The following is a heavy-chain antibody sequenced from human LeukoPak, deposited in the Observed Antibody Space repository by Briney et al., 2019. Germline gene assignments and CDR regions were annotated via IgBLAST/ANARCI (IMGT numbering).Heavy chain of an antibody. Sequence: ASVKVSCKASGYTFTSYGISWVRQAPGQGLEWMGWISAYNGKTNYAQKFQGRVTMIIDTSTSTAYMELRSLRSDDTAVYYCARPGYCSSTSCENWFDPWGQGTLVTVSS. J-gene: IGHJ5*02. CDR3: ARPGYCSSTSCENWFDP. V-gene: IGHV1-18*01. CDR1: GYTFTSYG. D-gene: IGHD2-2*03. CDR2: ISAYNGKT.